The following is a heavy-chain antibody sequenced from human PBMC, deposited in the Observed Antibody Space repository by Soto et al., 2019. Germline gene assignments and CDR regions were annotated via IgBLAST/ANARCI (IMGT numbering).Heavy chain of an antibody. J-gene: IGHJ6*04. CDR3: ARGDVSSASGYYYYGMDV. D-gene: IGHD6-6*01. Sequence: LGDSLKISCKGSVYSFTSYWISWVRQMPGKGLEWMGRIDPSDSYTNYSPSFQGHVTISADKSISTAYLQWSSLKASDTAMYYCARGDVSSASGYYYYGMDVWGKGTTVTDSS. CDR1: VYSFTSYW. V-gene: IGHV5-10-1*01. CDR2: IDPSDSYT.